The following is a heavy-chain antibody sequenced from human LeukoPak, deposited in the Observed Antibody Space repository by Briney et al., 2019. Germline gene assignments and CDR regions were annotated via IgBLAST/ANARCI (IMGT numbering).Heavy chain of an antibody. D-gene: IGHD4-23*01. CDR1: GFTFSSYG. J-gene: IGHJ4*02. CDR2: ISSNGGST. CDR3: ARETRLRWSDY. Sequence: GGSLRLSCAASGFTFSSYGMHWVRQAPGKGLEYVSAISSNGGSTYYANSVKGRFTISRDNAKNTLYLQMNSLRAEDTAVYYCARETRLRWSDYWGQGTLVTVSS. V-gene: IGHV3-64*01.